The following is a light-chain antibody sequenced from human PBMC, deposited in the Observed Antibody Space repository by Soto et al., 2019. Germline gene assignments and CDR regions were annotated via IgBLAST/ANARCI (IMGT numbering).Light chain of an antibody. J-gene: IGLJ1*01. CDR3: GTWDSSMRAPYV. CDR1: SSNIGNNY. V-gene: IGLV1-51*02. Sequence: QSVLTQPPSVSAAPGQKVAISCSGSSSNIGNNYVSWYQQLPGTAPKLLIYENNKRPSGIPDRFSGSKSGTSATLGITGLQSGDEADYYCGTWDSSMRAPYVLGTWTKVTVL. CDR2: ENN.